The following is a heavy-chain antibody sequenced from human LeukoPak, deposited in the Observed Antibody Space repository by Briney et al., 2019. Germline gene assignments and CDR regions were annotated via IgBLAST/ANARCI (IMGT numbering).Heavy chain of an antibody. CDR1: GGTFSSYA. V-gene: IGHV1-69*01. D-gene: IGHD6-13*01. J-gene: IGHJ4*02. Sequence: GSSVKVSCKASGGTFSSYAISWVRQAPGQGLEWMGGIIPIFGTANYAQKFQGRVTITADESTSTAYMELSSLRSEDTAVYYCAVRIAAAGNFDYWGQGTLVTVSS. CDR3: AVRIAAAGNFDY. CDR2: IIPIFGTA.